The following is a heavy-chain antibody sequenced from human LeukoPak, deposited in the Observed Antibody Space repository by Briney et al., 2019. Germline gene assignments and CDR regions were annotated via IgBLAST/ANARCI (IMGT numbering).Heavy chain of an antibody. CDR1: GGTFSSYA. D-gene: IGHD3-3*01. V-gene: IGHV1-69*13. J-gene: IGHJ6*02. Sequence: SVTVSCTASGGTFSSYAISWVRQATGQGLEWMGGIIPIFGTANYAQKFQGRVTITADESTSTAYMELSSLRSEDTAVYYCAMDTIFGARATYYGMDVWGQGTTVTVSS. CDR3: AMDTIFGARATYYGMDV. CDR2: IIPIFGTA.